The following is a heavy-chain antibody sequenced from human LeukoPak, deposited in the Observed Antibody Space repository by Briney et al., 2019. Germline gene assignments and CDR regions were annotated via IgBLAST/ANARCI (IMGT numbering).Heavy chain of an antibody. J-gene: IGHJ4*02. CDR1: GFTFHHYS. Sequence: GGALRLSCAASGFTFHHYSMHGVRQPPGKGLEWVSLISWDGGITYYAHSVRGRFTISRDNSKNSLSLEMNSLKTEDTALYYCAKDSNTGGYSFGSWGQGTLVTVTS. V-gene: IGHV3-43*01. D-gene: IGHD5-12*01. CDR2: ISWDGGIT. CDR3: AKDSNTGGYSFGS.